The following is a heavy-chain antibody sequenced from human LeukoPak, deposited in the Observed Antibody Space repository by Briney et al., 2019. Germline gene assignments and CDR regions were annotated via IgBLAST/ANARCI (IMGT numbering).Heavy chain of an antibody. V-gene: IGHV4-39*01. CDR2: IYYSGST. CDR1: GGSISSSSYY. Sequence: PSETLSLTCTVSGGSISSSSYYWGWIRQPPWKGLEWIGSIYYSGSTYYNPSLKSRVTISVDTSKNQFSLKLSSVTAADTAVYYCARPGAWELLGFDYWGQGTLVTVSS. D-gene: IGHD1-26*01. J-gene: IGHJ4*02. CDR3: ARPGAWELLGFDY.